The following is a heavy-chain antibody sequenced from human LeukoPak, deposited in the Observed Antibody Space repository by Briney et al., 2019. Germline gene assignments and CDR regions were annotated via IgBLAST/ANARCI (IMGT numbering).Heavy chain of an antibody. Sequence: SETLSLTCAVYGGSFSGYYWSWIRQPPGKGLEWVGEINHSGSTNYNPSLKSRVTISVDTSKNQFSLKLSSGTAADTAVYYCARFITNWFDPWGQGTLVTVSS. V-gene: IGHV4-34*01. D-gene: IGHD3-16*02. CDR1: GGSFSGYY. J-gene: IGHJ5*02. CDR2: INHSGST. CDR3: ARFITNWFDP.